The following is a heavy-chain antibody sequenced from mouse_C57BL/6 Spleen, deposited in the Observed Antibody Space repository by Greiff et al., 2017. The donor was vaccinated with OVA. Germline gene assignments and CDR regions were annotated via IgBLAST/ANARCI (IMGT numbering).Heavy chain of an antibody. V-gene: IGHV1-64*01. CDR3: ARDSYYGSSYPYWYFDV. CDR1: GYTFTSYW. D-gene: IGHD1-1*01. CDR2: IHPNSGST. J-gene: IGHJ1*03. Sequence: QVQLKHPGAELVKPGASVKLSCKASGYTFTSYWMHWVKQRPGQGLEWIGMIHPNSGSTNYNEKFKSKATLTVDKSSSTAYMQLSSLTSEDSAVYYCARDSYYGSSYPYWYFDVWGTGTTVTVSS.